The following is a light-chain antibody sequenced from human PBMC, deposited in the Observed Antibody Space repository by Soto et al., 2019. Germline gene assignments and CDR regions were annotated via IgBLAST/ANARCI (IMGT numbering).Light chain of an antibody. CDR2: AAS. CDR1: QGIIDY. CDR3: QKYDTAPQT. Sequence: DIQMTQSPTSLSSSLGETVTITCRASQGIIDYLAWYQQRPGKVPKLLIYAASTLQTGVPSRFSGSGAGTDFTLTISSLQPEDVATYYCQKYDTAPQTFGQGTKVEIK. J-gene: IGKJ1*01. V-gene: IGKV1-27*01.